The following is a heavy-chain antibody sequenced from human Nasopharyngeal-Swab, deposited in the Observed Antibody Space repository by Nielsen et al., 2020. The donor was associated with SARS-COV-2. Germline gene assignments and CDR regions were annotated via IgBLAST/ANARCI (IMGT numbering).Heavy chain of an antibody. V-gene: IGHV3-73*01. CDR3: TRRAESGDDAFDI. CDR1: GFTFSGSA. CDR2: IRSKANSYAT. Sequence: GESLKISCAASGFTFSGSAMHWVRQASGKGLEWVGRIRSKANSYATAYAPSVKGRFTISRDDSKNTAYLQMNSLKTEDTAVYYCTRRAESGDDAFDIWGQGTMVTVSS. D-gene: IGHD3-10*01. J-gene: IGHJ3*02.